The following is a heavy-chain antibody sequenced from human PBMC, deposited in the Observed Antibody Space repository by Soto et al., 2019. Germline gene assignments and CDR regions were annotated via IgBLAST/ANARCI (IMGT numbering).Heavy chain of an antibody. D-gene: IGHD1-26*01. CDR1: GFTFSSYA. CDR2: ISGSGGST. V-gene: IGHV3-23*01. J-gene: IGHJ4*02. Sequence: GGSPRLSCAASGFTFSSYAMSWVRQAPGKGLEWVSAISGSGGSTYYADSVKGRFTISRDNSKNTLYLQMNSLRAEDTAVYYCAKDLLYSGSYFPGYYSDYCGPGTLDIGSS. CDR3: AKDLLYSGSYFPGYYSDY.